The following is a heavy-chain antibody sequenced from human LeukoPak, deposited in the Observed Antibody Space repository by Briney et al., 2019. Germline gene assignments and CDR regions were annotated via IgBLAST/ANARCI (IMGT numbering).Heavy chain of an antibody. Sequence: GGSLRLSCAASGFTFSNYKMTWVRQAPGKGLEWVSGINWNGGSTGYADSVKGRFTISRDNAKNSLYLQMNSLRAEDTALYYCARGATGTTFDYWGQGTLVTVSS. CDR3: ARGATGTTFDY. V-gene: IGHV3-20*04. D-gene: IGHD1-1*01. J-gene: IGHJ4*02. CDR1: GFTFSNYK. CDR2: INWNGGST.